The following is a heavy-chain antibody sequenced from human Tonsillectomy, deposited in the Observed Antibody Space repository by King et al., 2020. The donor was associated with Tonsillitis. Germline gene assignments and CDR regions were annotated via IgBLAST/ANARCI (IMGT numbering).Heavy chain of an antibody. D-gene: IGHD6-13*01. CDR3: ARDLDSAAAGEIDY. CDR1: GFTFSSYA. V-gene: IGHV3-30-3*01. J-gene: IGHJ4*02. Sequence: VQLVESGGGVVQPGRSLRLSCAASGFTFSSYAMHWVRQAPGKGLEWVAVISYDGSNKYYADSVKGRFTISRDNSKNTLYLQMNSLRAEVTAVYYCARDLDSAAAGEIDYWGQGTLVTVSS. CDR2: ISYDGSNK.